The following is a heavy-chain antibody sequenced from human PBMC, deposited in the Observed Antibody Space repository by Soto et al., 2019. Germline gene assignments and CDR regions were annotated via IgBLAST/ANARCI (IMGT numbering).Heavy chain of an antibody. CDR2: IIPIFGTA. CDR3: ARGFIAAADNLFDP. J-gene: IGHJ5*02. V-gene: IGHV1-69*06. D-gene: IGHD6-13*01. Sequence: SVKVSCKASGGTFSSYAISWVRQAPGQGLEWMGGIIPIFGTANYAQKFQGRVTITADKSTSTAYMELSSLRSEDTAVYYCARGFIAAADNLFDPWGQGTLVTVLL. CDR1: GGTFSSYA.